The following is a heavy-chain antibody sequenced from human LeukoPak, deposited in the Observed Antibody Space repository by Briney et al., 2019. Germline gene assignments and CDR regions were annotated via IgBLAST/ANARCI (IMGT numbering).Heavy chain of an antibody. CDR2: ISSSSDSI. CDR3: ARAMRSGYDY. CDR1: AFTFSNYG. D-gene: IGHD5-12*01. V-gene: IGHV3-48*02. Sequence: PGGSLRLSCAASAFTFSNYGMNWVRQAPGKRLEWVSYISSSSDSIYYADSVKGRFTISRDNAENSLYLQMNSLRDEDTAVYYCARAMRSGYDYWGQGTLVTVSS. J-gene: IGHJ4*02.